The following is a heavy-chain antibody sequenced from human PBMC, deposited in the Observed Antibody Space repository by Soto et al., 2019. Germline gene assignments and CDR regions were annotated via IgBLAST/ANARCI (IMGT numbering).Heavy chain of an antibody. CDR2: NYYSGNT. V-gene: IGHV4-59*08. D-gene: IGHD3-9*01. CDR1: GGSISSYY. Sequence: SETLSLTCSVSGGSISSYYWSWIRQPPGKGLEWIGNNYYSGNTNYNSSLQTRVTISVDMSKSQFSLKLNSVTAADSAVYFCARLEGLATISYYFDFWGPGALVTVSS. J-gene: IGHJ4*02. CDR3: ARLEGLATISYYFDF.